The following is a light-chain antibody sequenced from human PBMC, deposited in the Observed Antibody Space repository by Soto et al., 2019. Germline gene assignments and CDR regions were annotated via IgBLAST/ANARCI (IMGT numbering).Light chain of an antibody. CDR3: QHDKMYSPWT. CDR2: AAS. V-gene: IGKV1-6*01. Sequence: AIQRTQSPSSLSASVGDRVTISCRASQGIRNDLAWYQQKPGRAPTLLIFAASNLQSGVPSRFSGSGSGTDFTLTISRLQLDVFATYYCQHDKMYSPWTVGQGTSV. CDR1: QGIRND. J-gene: IGKJ1*01.